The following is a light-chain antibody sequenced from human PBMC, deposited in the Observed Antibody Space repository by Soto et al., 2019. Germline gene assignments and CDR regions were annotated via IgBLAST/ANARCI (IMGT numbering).Light chain of an antibody. CDR2: GAS. CDR3: QQYGNSPPT. V-gene: IGKV3-20*01. Sequence: EIVLTQSPGTLSLSPGERATLSCRASQSLSSTYLAWYQQKPGQAPRLLIYGASIRATGIPDRFIGSGSAIDVTLTISRLEPEDFALYHCQQYGNSPPTFGGGTKVEI. J-gene: IGKJ4*01. CDR1: QSLSSTY.